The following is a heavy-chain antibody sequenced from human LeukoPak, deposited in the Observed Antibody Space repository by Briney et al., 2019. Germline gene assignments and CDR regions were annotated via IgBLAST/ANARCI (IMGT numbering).Heavy chain of an antibody. J-gene: IGHJ4*02. CDR2: ISSSGSTI. V-gene: IGHV3-48*03. Sequence: GGSLRLSCAVSGFTFSGYEMNWVRQAPGKGLEWVSYISSSGSTIYYADSVKGRFTISRDNAKNSLYLQMNSLRAEDTAVYYCARDRGTLGIDYWGQGTLVTVSS. CDR3: ARDRGTLGIDY. CDR1: GFTFSGYE. D-gene: IGHD3-16*01.